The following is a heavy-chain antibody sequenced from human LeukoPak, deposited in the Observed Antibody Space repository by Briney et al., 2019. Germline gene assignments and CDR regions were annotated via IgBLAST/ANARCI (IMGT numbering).Heavy chain of an antibody. CDR3: AIIMIVVAAFDI. J-gene: IGHJ3*02. V-gene: IGHV1-8*01. Sequence: GASVKVSCKASGYTFTSYDINWVRQATGQGLEWMGWMNPNSGNTGYAQKFQGRVTMTRNTSISTAYMELSSLRSEDTAVYYCAIIMIVVAAFDIWGQGTMVTVSS. D-gene: IGHD3-22*01. CDR2: MNPNSGNT. CDR1: GYTFTSYD.